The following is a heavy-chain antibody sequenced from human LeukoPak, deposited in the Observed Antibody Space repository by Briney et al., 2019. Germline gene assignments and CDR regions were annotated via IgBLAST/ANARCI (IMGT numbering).Heavy chain of an antibody. J-gene: IGHJ4*02. V-gene: IGHV3-21*01. D-gene: IGHD6-13*01. CDR2: ISSSSSYI. Sequence: GGSLRLSCAGSGFTFSGYSMNWVRQAPGKGLEWVSSISSSSSYIYYADSVKGRFTISRDSSKNTLYLQMNCLRAEDTAVYYCAKVATIAVAGEFDYWGQGTLVTVFS. CDR1: GFTFSGYS. CDR3: AKVATIAVAGEFDY.